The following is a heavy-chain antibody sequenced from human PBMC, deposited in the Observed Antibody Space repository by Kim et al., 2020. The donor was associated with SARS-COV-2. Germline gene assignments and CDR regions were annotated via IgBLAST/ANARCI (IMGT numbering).Heavy chain of an antibody. V-gene: IGHV5-51*01. D-gene: IGHD6-19*01. CDR3: AKQAVSGFNWFDP. Sequence: YSPSFQGQVTISADKSISTAYLQWSSLKASDTAIYYCAKQAVSGFNWFDPWGQGTLVTVSS. J-gene: IGHJ5*02.